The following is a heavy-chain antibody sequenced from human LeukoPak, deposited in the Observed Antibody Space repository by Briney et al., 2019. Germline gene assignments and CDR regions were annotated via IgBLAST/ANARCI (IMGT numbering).Heavy chain of an antibody. J-gene: IGHJ4*02. V-gene: IGHV1-2*02. D-gene: IGHD3-22*01. CDR2: INPNSGGT. Sequence: ASVKVSCKASGYTFTGYYMHWVRQAPGQGLEWLGWINPNSGGTNYAQKFQGRVTITRDTSISTAYMELSRLRSDDTAVYYCAREGRTYYYDSSGYYYFDYWGQGTLVTVSS. CDR1: GYTFTGYY. CDR3: AREGRTYYYDSSGYYYFDY.